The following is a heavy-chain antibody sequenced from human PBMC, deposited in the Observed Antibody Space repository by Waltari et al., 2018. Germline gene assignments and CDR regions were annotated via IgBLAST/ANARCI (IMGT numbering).Heavy chain of an antibody. V-gene: IGHV1-69*01. Sequence: QVQLVQSGAEVKKPGSSVKVSCKASGGTFSSYAISWVRQAPGQGLEWMGGIIPIFGTANDEQKVQGRVTVTADESTSTAYSELRSLRSEDTAVYYCARGDIVVVPAAIMEYGMDVWGQGTTVTVSS. J-gene: IGHJ6*02. CDR2: IIPIFGTA. CDR3: ARGDIVVVPAAIMEYGMDV. D-gene: IGHD2-2*02. CDR1: GGTFSSYA.